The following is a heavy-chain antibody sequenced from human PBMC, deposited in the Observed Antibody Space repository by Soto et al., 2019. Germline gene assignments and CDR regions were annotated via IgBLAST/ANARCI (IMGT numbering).Heavy chain of an antibody. Sequence: GSLRLSGAAAGCTFSTYAMSWVRQVPGGGLEWVSSIDGRGERKYYKPSVKGRFTISRDRSRDTLYLQMNSLRAEDSALYYCAKSRDSSAWYALDGWGQGTLVSASS. J-gene: IGHJ4*02. V-gene: IGHV3-23*01. CDR1: GCTFSTYA. CDR2: IDGRGERK. CDR3: AKSRDSSAWYALDG. D-gene: IGHD6-19*01.